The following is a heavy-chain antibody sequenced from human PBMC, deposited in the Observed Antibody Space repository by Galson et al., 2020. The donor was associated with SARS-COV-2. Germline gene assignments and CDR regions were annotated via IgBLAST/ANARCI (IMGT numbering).Heavy chain of an antibody. CDR3: ASLHYGEYAPEAFDI. J-gene: IGHJ3*02. D-gene: IGHD4-17*01. Sequence: SETLSLTCAVSGTSISSGSYSWNWIRQPPGKGLEWIGYISHSGGTYYNPSLKSRVTISGDRSKNQCSLRLSSVTAADTAVYYCASLHYGEYAPEAFDIWGPGTRVT. CDR2: ISHSGGT. CDR1: GTSISSGSYS. V-gene: IGHV4-30-2*01.